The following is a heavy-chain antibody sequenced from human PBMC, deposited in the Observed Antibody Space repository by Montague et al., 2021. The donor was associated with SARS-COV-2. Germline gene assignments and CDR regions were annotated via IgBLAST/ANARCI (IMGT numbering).Heavy chain of an antibody. Sequence: SETLSLTCAVYGGSFSGYYWSWIRQPPGKGLEWIGEINHSGSTNYNPSLKSRVTISVDTSKNQFSLKLSSVTAADTAVYYCARGSGVYYYYYYGMDVWGHGTTVTVSS. V-gene: IGHV4-34*01. CDR3: ARGSGVYYYYYYGMDV. J-gene: IGHJ6*02. CDR2: INHSGST. CDR1: GGSFSGYY. D-gene: IGHD3-10*01.